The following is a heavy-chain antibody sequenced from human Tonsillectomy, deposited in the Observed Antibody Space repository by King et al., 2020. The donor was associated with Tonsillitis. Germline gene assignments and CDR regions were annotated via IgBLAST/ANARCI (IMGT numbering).Heavy chain of an antibody. Sequence: VQLVESGGGVVQPGRSLRLSCAASGFTFSSYAMHWVRQAPGKGLEWGAVISYDGSNKYYAVSVKGRLTISRDNSKNTLYLQMNSLRAEDTAVYYCAREGGSPGDYWGQGTLVTVSS. CDR1: GFTFSSYA. CDR3: AREGGSPGDY. V-gene: IGHV3-30-3*01. J-gene: IGHJ4*02. D-gene: IGHD3-10*01. CDR2: ISYDGSNK.